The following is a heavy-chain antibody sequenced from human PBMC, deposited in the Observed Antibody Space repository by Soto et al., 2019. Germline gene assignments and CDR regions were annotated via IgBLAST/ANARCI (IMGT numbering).Heavy chain of an antibody. D-gene: IGHD3-22*01. V-gene: IGHV1-2*02. CDR3: ARVHVERLLLGFDY. CDR1: GGTFSSYA. CDR2: INPNSGGT. Sequence: ASVKVSCKASGGTFSSYAISWVRQAPGQGLEWMGGINPNSGGTNYAQKFQGRVTMTRDTSISTAYMELSRLRSDDTAVYYCARVHVERLLLGFDYWGQGTLVTVSS. J-gene: IGHJ4*02.